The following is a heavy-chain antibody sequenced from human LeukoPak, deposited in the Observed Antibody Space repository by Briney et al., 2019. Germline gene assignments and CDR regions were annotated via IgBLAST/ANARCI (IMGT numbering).Heavy chain of an antibody. CDR3: AIERYCSSTSCYIANWFDP. V-gene: IGHV1-2*02. CDR2: INPNSGGT. Sequence: ASVKVSCKASGYTFTGYYMHWVRQAPGQGLEWMGWINPNSGGTNYAQKFQGRVTMTRDTSISTAYMELSRLRSDDTAVYYCAIERYCSSTSCYIANWFDPWGQGTLVTVSS. CDR1: GYTFTGYY. D-gene: IGHD2-2*02. J-gene: IGHJ5*02.